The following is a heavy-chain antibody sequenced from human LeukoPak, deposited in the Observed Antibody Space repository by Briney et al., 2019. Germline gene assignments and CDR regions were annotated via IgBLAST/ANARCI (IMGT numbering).Heavy chain of an antibody. Sequence: GGSLRLSCAASGLTFSSYGMHWVRQAPGKGLEWVAVISYDGSNKYYADSVKGRFTISRDNSKNTLYLQMNSLRAEDTAVYYCAVSHYGGNNDAILVSYWGQGTLVTVSS. D-gene: IGHD4-23*01. CDR2: ISYDGSNK. CDR3: AVSHYGGNNDAILVSY. CDR1: GLTFSSYG. J-gene: IGHJ4*02. V-gene: IGHV3-30*03.